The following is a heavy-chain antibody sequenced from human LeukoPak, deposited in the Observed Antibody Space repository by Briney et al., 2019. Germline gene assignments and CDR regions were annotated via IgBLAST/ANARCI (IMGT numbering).Heavy chain of an antibody. CDR3: ASALSSGPKRDAFDI. J-gene: IGHJ3*02. Sequence: PSETLSLTCAVYGGSFSGYYWSWIRQPPGKGLEWIGEINHSGSTYYNPSLKSRVTISVDTSKNQFSLKLSSVTAADTAVYYCASALSSGPKRDAFDIWGQGTMVTVSS. D-gene: IGHD6-19*01. CDR2: INHSGST. V-gene: IGHV4-34*01. CDR1: GGSFSGYY.